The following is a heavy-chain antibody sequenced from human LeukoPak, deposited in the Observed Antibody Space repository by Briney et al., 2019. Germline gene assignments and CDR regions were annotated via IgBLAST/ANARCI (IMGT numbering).Heavy chain of an antibody. CDR3: ARHVDGSSSWVDY. CDR1: GGSISSSHSYY. Sequence: SETLSLTCTVSGGSISSSHSYYWGWIRQPPGKGLEWIGTIYYSGSTFYNPSLKSRVTISVDTSKNQFSLKLNSVTAADTAVYYCARHVDGSSSWVDYWGQGTLVTVSS. CDR2: IYYSGST. D-gene: IGHD6-13*01. J-gene: IGHJ4*02. V-gene: IGHV4-39*01.